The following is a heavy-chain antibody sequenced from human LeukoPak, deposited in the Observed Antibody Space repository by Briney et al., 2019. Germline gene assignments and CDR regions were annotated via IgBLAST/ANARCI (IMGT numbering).Heavy chain of an antibody. CDR1: GFTFSSYG. J-gene: IGHJ4*02. CDR3: ARGITMIVVVTANPLFDY. V-gene: IGHV3-23*01. D-gene: IGHD3-22*01. Sequence: GGSLRLSCTASGFTFSSYGMDWVRQAPGKGLEWVSVISGNGGSTYYAESVKGRFTISRDNSKNTLYLQMNSLRAEDTAVYYCARGITMIVVVTANPLFDYWGQGTLVTVSS. CDR2: ISGNGGST.